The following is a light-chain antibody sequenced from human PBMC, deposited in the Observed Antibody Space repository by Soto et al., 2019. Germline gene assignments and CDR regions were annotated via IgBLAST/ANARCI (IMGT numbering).Light chain of an antibody. CDR1: ISDVGSHNL. CDR2: EVS. V-gene: IGLV2-23*02. CDR3: CSFAGSTPFLYV. J-gene: IGLJ1*01. Sequence: QSALAQPASVSGSPGQSITISCTGTISDVGSHNLVSWYQQHPDKAPKLIIYEVSERPSGVSSRFSGSKSGNTASLTVSGLQPDDEADYHCCSFAGSTPFLYVHGTRTTVTVL.